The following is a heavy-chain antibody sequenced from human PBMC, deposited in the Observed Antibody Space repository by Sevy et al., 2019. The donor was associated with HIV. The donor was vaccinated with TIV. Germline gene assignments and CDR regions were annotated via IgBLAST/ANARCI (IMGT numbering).Heavy chain of an antibody. CDR2: IFNDGKTK. CDR3: ARESGSDWYLDY. Sequence: GSLRLSCKASGFIFSRYGVHWVRQAPGKGLEWVASIFNDGKTKYYGDSVKGRFTNSRDDSKNTLYLQMDSLRAEDTAVYYCARESGSDWYLDYWGQGTLVTVSS. V-gene: IGHV3-33*01. J-gene: IGHJ4*02. D-gene: IGHD2-21*02. CDR1: GFIFSRYG.